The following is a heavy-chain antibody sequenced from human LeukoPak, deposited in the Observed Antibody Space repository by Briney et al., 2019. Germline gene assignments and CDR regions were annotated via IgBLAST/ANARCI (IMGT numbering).Heavy chain of an antibody. J-gene: IGHJ4*02. CDR1: GFTFSSYD. CDR2: IRYDGSNK. D-gene: IGHD3-3*02. Sequence: GGSLRLSCAASGFTFSSYDMHWVRQPPGKGLEWVAFIRYDGSNKHYADSVKGRFTISRDNSKNTLDLQMNSLRAEDTAVYYCARAQLASGTDYWGQGTLVTVSS. V-gene: IGHV3-30*02. CDR3: ARAQLASGTDY.